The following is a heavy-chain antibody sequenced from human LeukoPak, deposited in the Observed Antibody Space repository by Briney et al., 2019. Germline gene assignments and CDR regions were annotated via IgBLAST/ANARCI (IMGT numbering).Heavy chain of an antibody. D-gene: IGHD5-12*01. V-gene: IGHV4-61*01. CDR1: GGSISSGSYY. CDR2: IHYSGST. J-gene: IGHJ6*03. Sequence: PSETLSLTCTVSGGSISSGSYYWRWIRQPPGKGLEWIGYIHYSGSTHYNPSLKSRVTISVDTSKNQVSLKLRSVTAADTAVYYCAGTAEGYAGGPGYSYYYYMDVWGKGTTVTISS. CDR3: AGTAEGYAGGPGYSYYYYMDV.